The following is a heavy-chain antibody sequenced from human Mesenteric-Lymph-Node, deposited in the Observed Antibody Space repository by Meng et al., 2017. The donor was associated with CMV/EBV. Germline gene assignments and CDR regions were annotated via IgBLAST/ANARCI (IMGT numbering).Heavy chain of an antibody. CDR2: ISAYNGNT. CDR3: ARVQDVTTIAVAGYPDY. V-gene: IGHV1-18*01. CDR1: GYTFTSFG. Sequence: ASVKVSCKASGYTFTSFGISWVRQAPGQGLEWMGWISAYNGNTNYAQNLQGRVILTTDTSATTAYMELRSLRSDDTAVYYCARVQDVTTIAVAGYPDYWGQGTLVTVSS. D-gene: IGHD6-19*01. J-gene: IGHJ4*02.